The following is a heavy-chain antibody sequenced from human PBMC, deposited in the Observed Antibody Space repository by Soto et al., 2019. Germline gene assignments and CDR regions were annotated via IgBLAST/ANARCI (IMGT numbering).Heavy chain of an antibody. D-gene: IGHD6-13*01. V-gene: IGHV3-7*01. CDR3: ARIAATGRGWDV. J-gene: IGHJ6*02. CDR2: IKQDGSEE. Sequence: EVQLVESGGGLVQPGGSLRLSCVDSGFTFSSYWMSWVRQAPVKGLEWVGNIKQDGSEENYVDSLKGRFTISRDNAKNSRYLQMTSLSVEDTAVYYCARIAATGRGWDVWGQGSTVVVSS. CDR1: GFTFSSYW.